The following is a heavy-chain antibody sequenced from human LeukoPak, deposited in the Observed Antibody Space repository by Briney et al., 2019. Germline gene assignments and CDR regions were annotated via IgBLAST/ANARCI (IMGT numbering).Heavy chain of an antibody. V-gene: IGHV3-7*03. CDR3: VRDSGWIHFDY. D-gene: IGHD6-19*01. J-gene: IGHJ4*02. CDR1: GFRFGSYW. CDR2: IKEDGSAE. Sequence: GGSLRLSCAASGFRFGSYWVTWVRQAPGKGLEWVAHIKEDGSAENYVDSVKGRFSISRDNAKNSLYLQMNSLRVEDTAVYYCVRDSGWIHFDYWGQGILVTVSP.